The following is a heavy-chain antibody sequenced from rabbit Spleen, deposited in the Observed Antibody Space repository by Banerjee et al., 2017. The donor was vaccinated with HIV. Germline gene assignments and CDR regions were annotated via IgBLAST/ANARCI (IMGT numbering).Heavy chain of an antibody. D-gene: IGHD4-1*01. CDR2: INIATGKS. J-gene: IGHJ4*01. V-gene: IGHV1S45*01. Sequence: EQLVESGGGLVTLGGSLKLSCKASGIDFSSYYMNWVRLAPGKGLEWITCINIATGKSVYASWAKGRFIMSRTSSTTVTLQMASLTAADTATYFCARDLTDAIGWNFGWWGPGTLVTVS. CDR3: ARDLTDAIGWNFGW. CDR1: GIDFSSYY.